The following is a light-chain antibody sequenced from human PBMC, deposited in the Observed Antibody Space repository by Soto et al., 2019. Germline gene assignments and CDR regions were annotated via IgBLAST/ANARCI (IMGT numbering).Light chain of an antibody. CDR3: QQYDTYSWT. V-gene: IGKV1-5*03. Sequence: DIQMTQSPSTLPASVGDRVTITCRASQSISNWLAWYQQKPGKAPKLLIYKASSLESGVPSSFSGSGSGTEFTLTISSLQPDDFATYYCQQYDTYSWTFGQGTKVEI. CDR2: KAS. J-gene: IGKJ1*01. CDR1: QSISNW.